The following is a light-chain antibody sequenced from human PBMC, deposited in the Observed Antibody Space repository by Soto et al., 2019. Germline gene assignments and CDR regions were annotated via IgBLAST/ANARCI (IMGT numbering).Light chain of an antibody. CDR3: VTWDSSLSAGV. Sequence: QSVLTQPPSVSTAPGQKVTISCSGSSSNIGNNYVSWYQQVPGTAKKLLIYDSNKRPSGIPDRFSGSKSGTSATLGITGLQTGDEADNYCVTWDSSLSAGVFGTGTKVTVL. CDR2: DSN. J-gene: IGLJ1*01. V-gene: IGLV1-51*01. CDR1: SSNIGNNY.